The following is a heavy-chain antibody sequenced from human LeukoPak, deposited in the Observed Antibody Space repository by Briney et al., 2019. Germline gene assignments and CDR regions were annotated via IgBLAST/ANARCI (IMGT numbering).Heavy chain of an antibody. Sequence: GGSLRLSCAASRFTFSDYAMNWVRQAPGKGLEWTSAIRGSGGRTYYADSVKGRFTISRDNSKNTLYLQMNSLRAEDTAVYYCAKLSYYDFWSGSGRDYYYMDVWGTGTTVTVSS. CDR2: IRGSGGRT. V-gene: IGHV3-23*01. D-gene: IGHD3-3*01. CDR1: RFTFSDYA. J-gene: IGHJ6*03. CDR3: AKLSYYDFWSGSGRDYYYMDV.